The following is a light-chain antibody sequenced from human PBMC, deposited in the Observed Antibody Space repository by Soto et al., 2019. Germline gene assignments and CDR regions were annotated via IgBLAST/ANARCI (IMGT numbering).Light chain of an antibody. CDR2: GAS. CDR3: QQRTDGIT. J-gene: IGKJ5*01. CDR1: QSFNSIY. V-gene: IGKV3D-20*02. Sequence: EIVLTQSPGTLSLSPWERATLSCRASQSFNSIYLAWYQQKPGQAPRLLIYGASSRATGIPDRFSGSGSGTDFTLTISSLEPEDFAVYFCQQRTDGITFGQGTRLEIK.